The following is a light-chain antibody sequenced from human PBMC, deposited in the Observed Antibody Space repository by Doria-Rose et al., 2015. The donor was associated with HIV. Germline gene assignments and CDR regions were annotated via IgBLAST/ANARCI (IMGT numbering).Light chain of an antibody. Sequence: TQSPGTLSLSPGERATLSCRASQSVSANYLAWYQQRPGQSPRLLIYGASSRATDIPDRFSGSWSGTDFTLTISRLEPEDFAVHYCHQYASSRTFGQGTKVEIK. J-gene: IGKJ1*01. CDR2: GAS. CDR3: HQYASSRT. V-gene: IGKV3-20*01. CDR1: QSVSANY.